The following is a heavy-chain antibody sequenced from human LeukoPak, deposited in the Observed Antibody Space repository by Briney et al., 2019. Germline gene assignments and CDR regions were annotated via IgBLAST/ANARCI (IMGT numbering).Heavy chain of an antibody. D-gene: IGHD6-19*01. J-gene: IGHJ4*02. CDR3: ARTATARYSSGWYFDY. Sequence: GGSLRLSCAASGFTFSSYWMSWVRQAPGKGLEWVANIKQDGSEKYYVDSVKGRFTISRDNAKNSLYLQMNSLRAEDTAVHYCARTATARYSSGWYFDYWGQGTLVTVSS. CDR2: IKQDGSEK. CDR1: GFTFSSYW. V-gene: IGHV3-7*01.